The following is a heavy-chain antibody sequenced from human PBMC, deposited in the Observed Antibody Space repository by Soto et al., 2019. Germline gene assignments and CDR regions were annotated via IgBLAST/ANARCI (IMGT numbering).Heavy chain of an antibody. CDR2: ISYDGSNK. J-gene: IGHJ4*02. D-gene: IGHD2-8*01. CDR1: GFTFSSYG. Sequence: LRLSCAASGFTFSSYGMHWVRQAPGKGLEWVAVISYDGSNKYYADSVKGRFTVSRDNSNNTLYLSMTSLRPDDTAVFYCARSRNGAVPDSINFWGQGTLVTVSS. CDR3: ARSRNGAVPDSINF. V-gene: IGHV3-30*03.